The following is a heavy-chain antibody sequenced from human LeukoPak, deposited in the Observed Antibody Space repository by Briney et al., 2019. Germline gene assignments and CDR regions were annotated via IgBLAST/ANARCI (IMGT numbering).Heavy chain of an antibody. CDR1: GFTFDDYA. CDR2: INWVGDTS. J-gene: IGHJ4*02. Sequence: PGGSLRLSCAASGFTFDDYAMHWVRHAPGKGLQWISSINWVGDTSSYADSVKGRFTVSRDNTKGSLYLQMHSLRSEDTALYYCAKDRQYGDYGGGDFFDSWGQGTLVTVSS. V-gene: IGHV3-43D*03. D-gene: IGHD4-17*01. CDR3: AKDRQYGDYGGGDFFDS.